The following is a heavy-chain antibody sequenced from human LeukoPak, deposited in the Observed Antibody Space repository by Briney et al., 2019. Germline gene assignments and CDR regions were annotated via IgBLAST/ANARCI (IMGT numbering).Heavy chain of an antibody. CDR2: ISYDGSNK. Sequence: GRSLRLSCAASGFTFSSYAMQWVRQAPGKGVEGVAVISYDGSNKYYADSVKGRFTISRDNSKNTLYLQMNSLRAEDTAVYYCARPLNYDILTGYLDYWGQGTLVTVSS. J-gene: IGHJ4*02. V-gene: IGHV3-30*04. CDR3: ARPLNYDILTGYLDY. CDR1: GFTFSSYA. D-gene: IGHD3-9*01.